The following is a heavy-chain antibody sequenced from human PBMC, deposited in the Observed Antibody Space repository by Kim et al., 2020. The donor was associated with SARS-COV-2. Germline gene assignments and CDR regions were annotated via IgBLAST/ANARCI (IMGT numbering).Heavy chain of an antibody. D-gene: IGHD5-18*01. CDR2: IYYSGST. J-gene: IGHJ4*02. CDR3: ASVDTAMVFDY. Sequence: SETLSLTCTVSGGSISSYYWSWIRQPPGKGLEWIGYIYYSGSTNYNPSLKSRVTISVDTSKNQFSLKLSSVTAADTAVYYCASVDTAMVFDYWGQGTLVT. CDR1: GGSISSYY. V-gene: IGHV4-59*01.